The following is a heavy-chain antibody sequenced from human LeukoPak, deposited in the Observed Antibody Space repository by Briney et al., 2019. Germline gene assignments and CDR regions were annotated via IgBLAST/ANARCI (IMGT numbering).Heavy chain of an antibody. Sequence: SETLSLTCTVSGGSISSNSYYWGWIRQPPGKGLEWIGSIYYSGSTYYNPSLKSRVTISVDTSKNQFSLKLSSVTAADTAVYYCARLLVVAAGPNWFDPWGQGTLVTVSS. V-gene: IGHV4-39*01. CDR1: GGSISSNSYY. J-gene: IGHJ5*02. CDR3: ARLLVVAAGPNWFDP. D-gene: IGHD2-15*01. CDR2: IYYSGST.